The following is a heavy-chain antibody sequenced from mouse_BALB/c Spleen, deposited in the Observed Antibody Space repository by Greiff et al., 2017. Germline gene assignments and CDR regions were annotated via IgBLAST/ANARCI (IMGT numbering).Heavy chain of an antibody. D-gene: IGHD1-2*01. V-gene: IGHV1-9*01. CDR2: ILPGSGST. J-gene: IGHJ3*01. Sequence: QVQLQQSGAELMKPGASVKISCKATGYTLSSYWIEWVKQRPGHGLEWIGEILPGSGSTNYNEKFKGKATFTADTSSNTAYMQLSSLTSEDSAVYYCARGATAFAYWGQGTLVTVSA. CDR3: ARGATAFAY. CDR1: GYTLSSYW.